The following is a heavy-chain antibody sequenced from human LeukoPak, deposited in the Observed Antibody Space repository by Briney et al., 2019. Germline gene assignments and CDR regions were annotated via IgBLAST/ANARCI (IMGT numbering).Heavy chain of an antibody. CDR3: AKKRDSHETLYFFDS. J-gene: IGHJ4*02. V-gene: IGHV3-23*01. CDR1: GFSFNTYG. Sequence: GSLRLSCAASGFSFNTYGMTWVRQAPGKGLEWDSAISGSGSDTYYADSVQGRFTISRDNSKNTLSLQMDSLRAEDTAVYYCAKKRDSHETLYFFDSWGQGILVTVSS. D-gene: IGHD2-15*01. CDR2: ISGSGSDT.